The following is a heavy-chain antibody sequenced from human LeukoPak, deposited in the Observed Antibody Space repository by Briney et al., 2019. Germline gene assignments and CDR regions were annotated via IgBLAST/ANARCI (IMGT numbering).Heavy chain of an antibody. J-gene: IGHJ6*02. CDR1: GGTFSSYA. CDR2: IIPILGIA. V-gene: IGHV1-69*04. Sequence: SVKVSCKASGGTFSSYAISWVRQAPGQGLEWMGRIIPILGIANYAQRFQGRVTITADKSTSTAYMELSSLRSEDTAVYYCARPLWGLPTTGYYYYGMDVWGQGTTVTVSS. D-gene: IGHD3-16*01. CDR3: ARPLWGLPTTGYYYYGMDV.